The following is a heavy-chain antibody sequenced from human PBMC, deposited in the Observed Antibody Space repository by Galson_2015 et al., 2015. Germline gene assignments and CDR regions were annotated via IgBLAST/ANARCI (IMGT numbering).Heavy chain of an antibody. V-gene: IGHV5-51*01. Sequence: QSGAEVKKPGESLKISCKGSGYSFTSYWIGWVRQMPGKGLEWMGIIYPGDSGTRYSPSFQGQVTISADKSISTAYLQWSSLKASDTAMYYCARPPYYYGSGSYYPPDYWGQGTLVTVSS. CDR3: ARPPYYYGSGSYYPPDY. J-gene: IGHJ4*02. D-gene: IGHD3-10*01. CDR2: IYPGDSGT. CDR1: GYSFTSYW.